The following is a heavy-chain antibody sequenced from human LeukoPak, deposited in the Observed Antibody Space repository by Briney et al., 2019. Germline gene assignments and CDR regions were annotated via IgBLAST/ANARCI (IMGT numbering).Heavy chain of an antibody. J-gene: IGHJ1*01. CDR2: ISGSGVST. D-gene: IGHD3-22*01. Sequence: PGGSLRLSCATSGFTVSTNYMSWVRQAPGKGLEWVSGISGSGVSTYYADSVKGRFTISRDNSKNTLYLQMNSLRVEDTAVYYCAKDPWGDYYDSSGYYSTFQHWGQGTLVTVSS. CDR3: AKDPWGDYYDSSGYYSTFQH. CDR1: GFTVSTNY. V-gene: IGHV3-23*01.